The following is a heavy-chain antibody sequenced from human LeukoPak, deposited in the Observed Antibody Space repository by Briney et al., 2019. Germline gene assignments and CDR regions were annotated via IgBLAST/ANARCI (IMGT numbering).Heavy chain of an antibody. J-gene: IGHJ4*02. Sequence: GGSLRLSCVASGFPFSSYWMTWVRQAPGKGLEWVANIKQDGSKKSYVDSVKGRFTISRDNAKNSLYLQMNSLRVEDTALYYCARMKNWGLWDYWGQGTLVTVSS. D-gene: IGHD7-27*01. CDR2: IKQDGSKK. CDR1: GFPFSSYW. V-gene: IGHV3-7*01. CDR3: ARMKNWGLWDY.